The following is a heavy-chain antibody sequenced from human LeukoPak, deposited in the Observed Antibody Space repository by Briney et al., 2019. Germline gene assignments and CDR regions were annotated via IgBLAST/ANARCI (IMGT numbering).Heavy chain of an antibody. CDR2: INPNSGGT. CDR1: GGTFGSYA. D-gene: IGHD3-16*01. CDR3: ARVGYVWFDP. J-gene: IGHJ5*02. V-gene: IGHV1-2*02. Sequence: ASVKVSCKASGGTFGSYAISWVRQAPGQGLEWMGWINPNSGGTNYAQKFQGRVTMTRDTSISTAYMELSRLRSDDTAVYYCARVGYVWFDPWGQGTLVTVSS.